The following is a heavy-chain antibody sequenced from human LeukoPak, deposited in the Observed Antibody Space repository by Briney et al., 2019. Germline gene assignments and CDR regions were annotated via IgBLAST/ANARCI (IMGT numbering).Heavy chain of an antibody. Sequence: SETLSLTCAVSGGSISSNSYYWGWIRQPPGKGLEWIGSIYYSGSTYYNPSLKSRVTISVDTSKNQFSLKLSSVTAADTAVYYCARGGYYGSGNDFRFDPWGQGTLVTVSS. D-gene: IGHD3-10*01. V-gene: IGHV4-39*07. CDR3: ARGGYYGSGNDFRFDP. CDR1: GGSISSNSYY. CDR2: IYYSGST. J-gene: IGHJ5*02.